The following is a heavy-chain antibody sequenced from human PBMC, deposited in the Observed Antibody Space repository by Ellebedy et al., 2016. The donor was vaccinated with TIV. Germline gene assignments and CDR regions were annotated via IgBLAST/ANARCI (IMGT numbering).Heavy chain of an antibody. CDR1: GFTFSNYW. CDR2: IKQDGSEK. D-gene: IGHD6-19*01. CDR3: ARDQWLGRAYYFDS. J-gene: IGHJ4*02. V-gene: IGHV3-7*01. Sequence: GESLKISCAASGFTFSNYWMTWVRQAPGKGLEWVANIKQDGSEKYYVDSVKGRFSISRDNAKNSLYVQMNSLRDEDPAVYYCARDQWLGRAYYFDSWGQGTLVTVSS.